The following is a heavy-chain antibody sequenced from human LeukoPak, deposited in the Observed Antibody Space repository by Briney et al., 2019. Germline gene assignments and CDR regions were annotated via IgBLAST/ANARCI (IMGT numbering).Heavy chain of an antibody. V-gene: IGHV1-2*02. CDR2: INPNSGGT. CDR1: GYTFTGYY. J-gene: IGHJ3*02. Sequence: GASVKVSCKASGYTFTGYYMHWVRQAPGQGLEWMGWINPNSGGTNYAQKFQGRVTMTRDTSISTAYMELSRLRSDDTAVYYCARALILGIDAFDIWGQGTMVTVSS. D-gene: IGHD7-27*01. CDR3: ARALILGIDAFDI.